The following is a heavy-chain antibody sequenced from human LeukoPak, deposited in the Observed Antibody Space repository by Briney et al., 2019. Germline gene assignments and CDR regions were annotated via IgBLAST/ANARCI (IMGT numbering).Heavy chain of an antibody. CDR1: GGSISSGSYY. V-gene: IGHV4-61*02. Sequence: SQTLSLTCTVSGGSISSGSYYWSWIRQPAGKGLEWIGRIYTSGSTNYNPSLKSRVTISVDTSKIQFSLKLSSVTAADTAVYYCARANPHSSSLSNWFDPWGQGTLVTVSS. J-gene: IGHJ5*02. D-gene: IGHD6-13*01. CDR3: ARANPHSSSLSNWFDP. CDR2: IYTSGST.